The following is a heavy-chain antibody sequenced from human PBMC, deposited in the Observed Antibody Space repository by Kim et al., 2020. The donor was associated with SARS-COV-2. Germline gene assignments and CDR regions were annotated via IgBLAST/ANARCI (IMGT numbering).Heavy chain of an antibody. J-gene: IGHJ5*02. D-gene: IGHD6-6*01. Sequence: GESLKISCKGSGYNFASYWIGWVRQMPGKGLEWMGIIYPGDSDTRYSPSFQGQVTISADKPISTAYLQCSSLKASDTAIYYCARRSARQGNCFDPWGQGTLVTVSS. V-gene: IGHV5-51*01. CDR3: ARRSARQGNCFDP. CDR1: GYNFASYW. CDR2: IYPGDSDT.